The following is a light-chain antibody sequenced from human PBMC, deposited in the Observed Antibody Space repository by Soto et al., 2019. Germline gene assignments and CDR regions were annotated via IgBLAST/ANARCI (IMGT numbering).Light chain of an antibody. CDR2: EVS. V-gene: IGLV2-18*03. CDR3: GSFTSRNTYV. J-gene: IGLJ1*01. Sequence: QSVLTQPPSVSGSPGQSVTISCPGTSSDVGSYNRVSWYQQSPGTAPKLMIYEVSNRPSGVPDRFSGSRSGNTASLTTSGLQAEDEAHYYCGSFTSRNTYVFGTGTKLTVL. CDR1: SSDVGSYNR.